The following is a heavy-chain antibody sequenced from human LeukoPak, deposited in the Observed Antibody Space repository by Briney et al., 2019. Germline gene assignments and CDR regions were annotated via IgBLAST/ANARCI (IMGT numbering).Heavy chain of an antibody. CDR2: IIPMLGRS. D-gene: IGHD5-18*01. CDR3: AREDHTANNWFDP. CDR1: GGSFSSYG. V-gene: IGHV1-69*05. J-gene: IGHJ5*02. Sequence: SVKVSCKASGGSFSSYGISWVRQAPGQGLEWMGGIIPMLGRSNYAHKFQGRVTISTDESTSTAYMEMSSLRSEDTAVYYCAREDHTANNWFDPWGQGTLVTVSS.